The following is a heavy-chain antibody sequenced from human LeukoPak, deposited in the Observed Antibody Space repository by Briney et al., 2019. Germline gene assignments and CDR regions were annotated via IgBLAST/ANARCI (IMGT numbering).Heavy chain of an antibody. CDR2: IYHGGST. D-gene: IGHD2-2*01. J-gene: IGHJ3*02. Sequence: SETLSLTCTVSGYSISSGYYWGWIRQPPGKGLEWIGSIYHGGSTYYNPSLKSRVTISVDTSKNQFSQKLSSVTAADTAVYYCARDPIVVPAAPDAFDIWGQGTMVTVSS. V-gene: IGHV4-38-2*02. CDR3: ARDPIVVPAAPDAFDI. CDR1: GYSISSGYY.